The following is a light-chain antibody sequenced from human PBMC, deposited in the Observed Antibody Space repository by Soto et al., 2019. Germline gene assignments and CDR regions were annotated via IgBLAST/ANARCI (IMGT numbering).Light chain of an antibody. Sequence: QSALTQPRSVSGSLGQSVTISCTGTSSDVGTYNYVSWYQQHPGKAPKVKIYDVSERPSGVPDRFSGSKSGNTASLTISGLQAEDEADYYCCSYAGSPRYVLGTGTKVTVL. V-gene: IGLV2-11*01. J-gene: IGLJ1*01. CDR3: CSYAGSPRYV. CDR2: DVS. CDR1: SSDVGTYNY.